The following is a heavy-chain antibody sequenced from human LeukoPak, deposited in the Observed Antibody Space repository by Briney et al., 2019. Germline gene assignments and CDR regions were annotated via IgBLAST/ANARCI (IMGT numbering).Heavy chain of an antibody. CDR2: IYYISNT. J-gene: IGHJ4*02. CDR3: ARTQSQSGSYRYYFGY. D-gene: IGHD1-26*01. Sequence: SETLSLTCTVSGASVGSAGYHWGWIRQPPGGGLEWIGYIYYISNTNYNPSLKSRVTMSVDPSKNQFSLKLNSVTAADTAVYYCARTQSQSGSYRYYFGYWGQGTLVTVSS. V-gene: IGHV4-61*08. CDR1: GASVGSAGYH.